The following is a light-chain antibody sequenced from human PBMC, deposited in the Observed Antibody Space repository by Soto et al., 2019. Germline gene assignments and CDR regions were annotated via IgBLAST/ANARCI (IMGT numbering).Light chain of an antibody. CDR2: DAS. V-gene: IGKV3-20*01. J-gene: IGKJ1*01. CDR3: QQYGTSLWT. Sequence: VLSQSPCTLSLSQGERATLSCRASQTVRNNYLAWYQRKPGQAPRLLIYDASSRATGIPDRFSGGGSGTDFTLTISRLEPEDFAVYYCQQYGTSLWTFGQGTKVDI. CDR1: QTVRNNY.